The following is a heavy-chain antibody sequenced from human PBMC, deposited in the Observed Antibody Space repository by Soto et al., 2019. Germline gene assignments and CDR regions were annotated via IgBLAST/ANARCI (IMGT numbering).Heavy chain of an antibody. V-gene: IGHV4-59*01. J-gene: IGHJ6*02. CDR2: IYYSGST. Sequence: SETLSLTCTVSGGSISSYYWSWIRQPPGKGLEWIGYIYYSGSTNYNPSLKSRVTISVDTSKNQFSLKLSSVTAADTAVYYCARARSTADTDYYYGMYVWGQGTTVTVSS. D-gene: IGHD3-9*01. CDR1: GGSISSYY. CDR3: ARARSTADTDYYYGMYV.